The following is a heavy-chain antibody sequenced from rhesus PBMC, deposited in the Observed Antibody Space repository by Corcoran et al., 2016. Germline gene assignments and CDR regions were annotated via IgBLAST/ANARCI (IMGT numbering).Heavy chain of an antibody. CDR2: SNGKSGRT. V-gene: IGHV4-80*01. Sequence: QVQLQESGPGLVKPSETLSLTCAVSGASISSYWWNWIRQPPGKGLEWIGESNGKSGRTTYHPSIKSQVTISKAASKTQFSLKLSSVTAADTAVYYCARLPRIAGTTWYNSLDVWGRGVLVTVSS. J-gene: IGHJ5-2*02. CDR3: ARLPRIAGTTWYNSLDV. D-gene: IGHD1-20*01. CDR1: GASISSYW.